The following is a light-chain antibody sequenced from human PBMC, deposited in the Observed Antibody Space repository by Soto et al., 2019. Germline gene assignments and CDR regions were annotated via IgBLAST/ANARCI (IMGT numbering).Light chain of an antibody. CDR3: CSYAGSSYV. Sequence: QSVLTQPPSVSGSPGQSVTISCTGTSSDVGGYNYVSWYQQHPDKAPKLMIYDVSKRPSGVPDRFSGSKSGNTASLTISGLQAEDEADYYCCSYAGSSYVFGTGTKVTVL. V-gene: IGLV2-11*01. CDR2: DVS. J-gene: IGLJ1*01. CDR1: SSDVGGYNY.